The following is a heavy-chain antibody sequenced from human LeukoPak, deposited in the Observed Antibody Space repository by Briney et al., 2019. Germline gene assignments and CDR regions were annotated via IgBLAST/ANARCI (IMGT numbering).Heavy chain of an antibody. J-gene: IGHJ4*02. CDR1: GFPFSSSA. Sequence: GGSLRLSCAASGFPFSSSAMSWVRHTPGNGLEWVSSITGNGVTTYYADSVKGRFTISRDNSKNILFLQTNSLGAEDSASYFCAKERRRVDTSMIRSYYFDSWGQGTPVTVSS. D-gene: IGHD3-16*01. CDR2: ITGNGVTT. V-gene: IGHV3-23*01. CDR3: AKERRRVDTSMIRSYYFDS.